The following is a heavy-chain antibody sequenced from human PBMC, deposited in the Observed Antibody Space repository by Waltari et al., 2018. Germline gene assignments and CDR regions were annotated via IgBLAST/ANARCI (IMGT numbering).Heavy chain of an antibody. CDR3: ARMMPKYTSGWALDY. Sequence: EVQLVESGGGLVQPGGSLGLSCAAYGFPFSRYEMNWVRQATGKGLEWVSYISSSCSTIYDADSVKGRFTISRYNARDLVFLQMYNLRAEDTALYYCARMMPKYTSGWALDYWGQGTLVTVAS. V-gene: IGHV3-48*03. CDR1: GFPFSRYE. J-gene: IGHJ4*02. D-gene: IGHD6-19*01. CDR2: ISSSCSTI.